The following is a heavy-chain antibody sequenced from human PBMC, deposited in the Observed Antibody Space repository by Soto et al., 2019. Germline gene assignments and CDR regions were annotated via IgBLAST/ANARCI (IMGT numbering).Heavy chain of an antibody. V-gene: IGHV4-4*02. CDR1: GGSISSSNW. J-gene: IGHJ4*02. CDR2: IYHSGST. CDR3: ARTEAGTARWHY. D-gene: IGHD5-18*01. Sequence: QVQLQESGPGLVKPSGTLSLTCAVSGGSISSSNWWSWVRQPPGKGLEWIGEIYHSGSTNYNPSPKSRVTLSVDTSKDQFALKLSSGTAADTAVYYCARTEAGTARWHYWGQGTLGTVSS.